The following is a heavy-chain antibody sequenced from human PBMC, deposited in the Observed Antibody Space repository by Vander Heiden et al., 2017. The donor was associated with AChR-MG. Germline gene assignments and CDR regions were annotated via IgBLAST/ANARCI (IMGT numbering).Heavy chain of an antibody. J-gene: IGHJ6*02. CDR3: ARVVVVPAALGYYGMDV. Sequence: ELQLVESGGGLIQPGRSLSLPCAATGITFDASAMHWVRQAPGKGLEWGSGISWNSGSISYADSAKRRFTISRDNAKNSLYLQMNSLRAEDTALYYCARVVVVPAALGYYGMDVWGQGTTVTVSS. CDR1: GITFDASA. D-gene: IGHD2-2*01. CDR2: ISWNSGSI. V-gene: IGHV3-9*01.